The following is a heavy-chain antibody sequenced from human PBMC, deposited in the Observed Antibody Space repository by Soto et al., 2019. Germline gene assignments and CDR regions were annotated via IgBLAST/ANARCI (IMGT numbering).Heavy chain of an antibody. V-gene: IGHV3-33*01. CDR2: MWYDGTNK. CDR3: ARDATFGTKGGSFDI. Sequence: QVQLVESGGGVVQPGRSLRLSCAASGFTFRINSMHWVRQSPGKGLEWVAVMWYDGTNKYYGESVKGRFTISRDNSENTLYLQMNSLRVEDTAVYYCARDATFGTKGGSFDIWGHGTLVTVSS. D-gene: IGHD3-16*01. CDR1: GFTFRINS. J-gene: IGHJ3*02.